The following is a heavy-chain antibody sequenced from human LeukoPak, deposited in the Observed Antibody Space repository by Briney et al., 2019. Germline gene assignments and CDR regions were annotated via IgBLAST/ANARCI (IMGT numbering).Heavy chain of an antibody. Sequence: PGGSLRLSCVASRFTLSDYYMSWIRQAPGKGLEWVSYISSSGSTIYYADSVKGRFTISRDNAKNSLYLQMNSLRAEDTAVYYCARDWEDIVVVPAAIAGVNWFDPWGQGTLVTVSS. CDR2: ISSSGSTI. D-gene: IGHD2-2*01. CDR3: ARDWEDIVVVPAAIAGVNWFDP. V-gene: IGHV3-11*04. CDR1: RFTLSDYY. J-gene: IGHJ5*02.